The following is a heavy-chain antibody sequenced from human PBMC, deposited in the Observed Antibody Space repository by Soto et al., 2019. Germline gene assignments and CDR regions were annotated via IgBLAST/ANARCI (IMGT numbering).Heavy chain of an antibody. CDR3: AKQATAMTINWVDP. J-gene: IGHJ5*02. Sequence: GSLRLSCAASGFIFSNYAMTWVRQAPGKGLEWVSVITASGGNTFYADSVKGRFTISRDNSKDTVYLQMDSLGADDTALYYCAKQATAMTINWVDPWGQGILVTVSS. V-gene: IGHV3-23*01. CDR1: GFIFSNYA. D-gene: IGHD4-17*01. CDR2: ITASGGNT.